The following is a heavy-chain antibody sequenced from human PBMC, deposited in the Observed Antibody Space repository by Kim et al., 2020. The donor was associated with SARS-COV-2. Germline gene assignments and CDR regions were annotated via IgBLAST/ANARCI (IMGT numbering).Heavy chain of an antibody. CDR3: ARGSRYSNYGMDV. V-gene: IGHV4-59*01. CDR1: GGSISSYY. J-gene: IGHJ6*02. D-gene: IGHD4-4*01. Sequence: SETLSLTCTVSGGSISSYYWSWIRQPPGKGLEWIGYIYYSGSTNYNPSLKSRVTISVDTSKNQFSLKLSSVTAADTAVYYCARGSRYSNYGMDVWGQGTTVTVSS. CDR2: IYYSGST.